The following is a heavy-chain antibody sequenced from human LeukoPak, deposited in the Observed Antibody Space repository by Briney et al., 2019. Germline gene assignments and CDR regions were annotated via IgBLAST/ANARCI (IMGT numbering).Heavy chain of an antibody. CDR2: INPSVGST. Sequence: ASVKVSCKASGYTVTGYFMHWVRQAPGQGLEWMGVINPSVGSTTYAQKFQDRFTMTRDTSTSTVYMELSSLRSEDTAVYYCARGNYGGNSNFDYWGQGTLVTVSS. CDR3: ARGNYGGNSNFDY. V-gene: IGHV1-46*01. J-gene: IGHJ4*02. D-gene: IGHD4-23*01. CDR1: GYTVTGYF.